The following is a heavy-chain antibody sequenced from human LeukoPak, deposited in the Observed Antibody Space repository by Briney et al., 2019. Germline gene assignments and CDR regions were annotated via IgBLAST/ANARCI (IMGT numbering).Heavy chain of an antibody. CDR1: GFTFSSYG. D-gene: IGHD2-21*02. CDR3: ANLAYCGGDCPRPPFDY. CDR2: ISYDGSNK. V-gene: IGHV3-30*18. Sequence: TRRSLRLSCAATGFTFSSYGMHWVRQAPGKGLEWVAVISYDGSNKYYADSVKGRFTISRDNSKNTLYLQMNSLRAEDTAVYYCANLAYCGGDCPRPPFDYWGQGTLVTVSS. J-gene: IGHJ4*02.